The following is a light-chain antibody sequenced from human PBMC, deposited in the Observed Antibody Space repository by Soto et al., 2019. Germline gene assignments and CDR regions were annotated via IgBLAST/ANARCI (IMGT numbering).Light chain of an antibody. CDR1: SSDVGTYNL. CDR3: RHEGVGTAPPCD. V-gene: IGLV2-23*02. J-gene: IGLJ1*01. Sequence: QSALAQPASVSGSPEQSVTISCTGTSSDVGTYNLVSWYQQHPGKAPKLIIYEVAERPSGVSIRFSGSKFGNRASLTISGCLPADAAGFFLRHEGVGTAPPCDFG. CDR2: EVA.